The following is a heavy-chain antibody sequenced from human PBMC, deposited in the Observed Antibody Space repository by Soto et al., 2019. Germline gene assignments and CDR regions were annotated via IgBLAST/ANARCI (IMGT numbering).Heavy chain of an antibody. CDR2: IYYSGST. D-gene: IGHD1-1*01. CDR1: GGSISSGDYY. Sequence: LCGGSISSGDYYWSWIRQPPGKGLEWIGYIYYSGSTYYNPSLKSRVTISVDTSKNQFSLKLSSVTAADTAVYYCARRTTGVVHPYYGMDVWGQGTTVTVSS. V-gene: IGHV4-30-4*01. J-gene: IGHJ6*02. CDR3: ARRTTGVVHPYYGMDV.